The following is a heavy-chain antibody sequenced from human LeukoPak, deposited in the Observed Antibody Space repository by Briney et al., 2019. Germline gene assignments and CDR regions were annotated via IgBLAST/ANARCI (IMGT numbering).Heavy chain of an antibody. V-gene: IGHV3-30*02. Sequence: PGGSLRLSCAASGFTFSNYGMHWVRQAPGKGLEWVAFIRYDRSNKYYADSVKGRFTISRDNSKNTLFLQMNSLRAEDTAVYYCAKASFGHAFDIWGQGTMVTVSS. CDR3: AKASFGHAFDI. CDR2: IRYDRSNK. CDR1: GFTFSNYG. J-gene: IGHJ3*02. D-gene: IGHD3/OR15-3a*01.